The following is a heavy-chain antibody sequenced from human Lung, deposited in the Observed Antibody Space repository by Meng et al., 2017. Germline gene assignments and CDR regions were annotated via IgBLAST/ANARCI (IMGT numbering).Heavy chain of an antibody. CDR3: ARGPTTMAHDFDY. D-gene: IGHD4-11*01. J-gene: IGHJ4*02. CDR1: GGSFSDYY. V-gene: IGHV4-34*01. CDR2: INHSGST. Sequence: QVQRQQWGAGLLKPSETLSRTSVVSGGSFSDYYWSWIRQPPGKGLEWIGEINHSGSTNYNPSLESRATISVDTSQNNLSLKLSSVTAADSAVYYCARGPTTMAHDFDYWGQGTLVTVSS.